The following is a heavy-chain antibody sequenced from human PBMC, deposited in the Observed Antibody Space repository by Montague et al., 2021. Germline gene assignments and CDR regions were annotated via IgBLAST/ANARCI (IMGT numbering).Heavy chain of an antibody. J-gene: IGHJ1*01. CDR3: ARDSYSSGWYSAEYFQH. D-gene: IGHD6-19*01. Sequence: SLRFSWAASGFTFRTYGMNWVRQAPGKGLEWVSYITGSSSSIYYADSVRGRFTISRDNPKNSLYLQMNSLRDEDTAVYYCARDSYSSGWYSAEYFQHWGQGTLVTVSS. CDR1: GFTFRTYG. V-gene: IGHV3-48*02. CDR2: ITGSSSSI.